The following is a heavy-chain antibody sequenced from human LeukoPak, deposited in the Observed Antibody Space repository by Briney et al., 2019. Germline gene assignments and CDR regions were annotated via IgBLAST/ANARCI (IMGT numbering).Heavy chain of an antibody. CDR1: GGSFSVYY. D-gene: IGHD5-18*01. J-gene: IGHJ4*02. CDR3: ASKRGYSYGFWEDY. CDR2: INHSGSH. V-gene: IGHV4-34*01. Sequence: SETLSLTCALYGGSFSVYYGSSIRPPPGKGLEWIGEINHSGSHTYNPPLKSRLTISVDTPKNQFSLKRSSVTAADTAVYYCASKRGYSYGFWEDYWGQGTLVTVSS.